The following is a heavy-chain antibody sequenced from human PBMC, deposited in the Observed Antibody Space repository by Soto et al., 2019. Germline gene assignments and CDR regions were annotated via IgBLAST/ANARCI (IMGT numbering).Heavy chain of an antibody. CDR2: IIPIFGTA. CDR3: ARMASSGSLNWFDP. Sequence: SVKVSCKASGGTFSSYAISWVRQAPGQGLEWMGGIIPIFGTANYAQKFQGRVTMTRNISISTSYMELSRLGSDDTAIYYCARMASSGSLNWFDPWGQGTLVTVSS. J-gene: IGHJ5*02. D-gene: IGHD3-10*01. CDR1: GGTFSSYA. V-gene: IGHV1-69*05.